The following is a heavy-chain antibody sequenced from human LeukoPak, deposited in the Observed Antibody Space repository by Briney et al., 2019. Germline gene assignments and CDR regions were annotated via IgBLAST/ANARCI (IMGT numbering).Heavy chain of an antibody. CDR1: RFTSSDYW. J-gene: IGHJ5*02. D-gene: IGHD3-10*01. Sequence: GGSLRLSCAASRFTSSDYWMHWVRHAPGKGLVWVSRMNSGGTTTNYADSVKGRFTISRDNAKNTLYLQMNSLRAEDTAVYYCARGRGPYGWFDPWGQGTLVTVSS. CDR2: MNSGGTTT. CDR3: ARGRGPYGWFDP. V-gene: IGHV3-74*01.